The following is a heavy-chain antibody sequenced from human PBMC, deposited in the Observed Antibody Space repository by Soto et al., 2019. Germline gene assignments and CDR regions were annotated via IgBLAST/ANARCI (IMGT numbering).Heavy chain of an antibody. CDR3: ARAPGDYYYMDV. CDR1: GFTFSAYS. V-gene: IGHV3-23*01. Sequence: EVQLLESGGGMVQPGGSLRLTCAASGFTFSAYSMTWVRQAPGKGLEWVATISSGGGSTYYADSVKGRFTVSRDNSKSTLYLQMNSRRADDTAVYYCARAPGDYYYMDVWGKGTTVTVSS. J-gene: IGHJ6*03. CDR2: ISSGGGST.